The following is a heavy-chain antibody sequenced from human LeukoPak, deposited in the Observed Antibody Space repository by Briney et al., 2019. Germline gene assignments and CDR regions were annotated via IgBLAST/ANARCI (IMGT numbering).Heavy chain of an antibody. CDR2: INHSGST. J-gene: IGHJ5*02. V-gene: IGHV4-34*01. D-gene: IGHD1-1*01. CDR1: GGSFSGYY. Sequence: SETLSLTCAVYGGSFSGYYWSWIRQPPGKGLEWIGEINHSGSTNYNPSLKSRVTISVDTSKNQFSLKLSSVTAADTAVYYRARGALERRGTFFDPWGQGTLVTVSS. CDR3: ARGALERRGTFFDP.